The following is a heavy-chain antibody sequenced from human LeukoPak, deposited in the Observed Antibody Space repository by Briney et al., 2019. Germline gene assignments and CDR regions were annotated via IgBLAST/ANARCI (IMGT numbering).Heavy chain of an antibody. D-gene: IGHD6-6*01. Sequence: GESLKISCKGSGYSLTSYWIGWVRQMPGKGLEWMGIIYPGDSDTRYSPSFQGQVTISADKSISTAYLQWSSLRASDTAMFYCARASSSSYQTPDYWGQGTLVTVSS. CDR2: IYPGDSDT. CDR3: ARASSSSYQTPDY. CDR1: GYSLTSYW. V-gene: IGHV5-51*01. J-gene: IGHJ4*01.